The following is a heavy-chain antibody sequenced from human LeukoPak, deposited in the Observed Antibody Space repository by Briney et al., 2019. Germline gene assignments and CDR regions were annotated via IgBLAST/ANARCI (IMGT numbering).Heavy chain of an antibody. CDR3: ARRRWGVYGKYYFDY. J-gene: IGHJ4*02. CDR1: GGSFSGYY. Sequence: SETLSLTCAAYGGSFSGYYWSWIRQPPGKGLEWIGEINHSGSTNYNPSLKSRVTISVDTSKNQFSLKLSSVTAADTAVYYCARRRWGVYGKYYFDYWGQGTLVTVSS. CDR2: INHSGST. V-gene: IGHV4-34*01. D-gene: IGHD5/OR15-5a*01.